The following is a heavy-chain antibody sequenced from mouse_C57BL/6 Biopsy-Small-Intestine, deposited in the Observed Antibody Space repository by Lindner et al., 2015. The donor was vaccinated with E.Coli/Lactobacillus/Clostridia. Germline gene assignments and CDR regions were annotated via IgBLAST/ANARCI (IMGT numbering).Heavy chain of an antibody. CDR2: INPGSGGT. J-gene: IGHJ4*01. CDR3: ARDYYDSRGYALDD. Sequence: VQLQESGAELVRPGTSVKVSCKASGYAFTNYLIEWVKQRPGQGLEWIGVINPGSGGTNYNEKFKGKATLTADKSSSTAYMQLSSLTSEDSAVYYCARDYYDSRGYALDDWGQGTSVTVSS. D-gene: IGHD1-1*01. V-gene: IGHV1-54*01. CDR1: GYAFTNYL.